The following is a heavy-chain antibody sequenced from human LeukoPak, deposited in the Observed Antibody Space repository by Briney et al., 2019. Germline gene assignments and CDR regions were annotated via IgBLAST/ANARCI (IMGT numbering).Heavy chain of an antibody. CDR2: IYSGGST. V-gene: IGHV3-53*01. J-gene: IGHJ5*02. CDR3: ARGVVVNHRPPPPWFDP. CDR1: GFTVRSNY. Sequence: GGSLRLSCVASGFTVRSNYMSWVRQAPGKGLEWVSVIYSGGSTYYADSVKGRFTISRDNSKNTLYLQMNSLRAEDTAVYYCARGVVVNHRPPPPWFDPWGQGTLVTVSS. D-gene: IGHD3-22*01.